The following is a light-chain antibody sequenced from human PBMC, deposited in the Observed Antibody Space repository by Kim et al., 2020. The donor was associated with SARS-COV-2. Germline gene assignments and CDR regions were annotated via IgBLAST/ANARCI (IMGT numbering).Light chain of an antibody. J-gene: IGLJ3*02. CDR2: VNSDGSH. CDR1: SGHSSYA. Sequence: QLVLTQSPSAYASLGASVTLTCTLSSGHSSYAIAWHQQQPEKGPRYLMKVNSDGSHSKGDGIPDRFSGSSSGAERYLTISSLQSEDEADYYCQTWGTGIRVFAGGTQLTVL. CDR3: QTWGTGIRV. V-gene: IGLV4-69*01.